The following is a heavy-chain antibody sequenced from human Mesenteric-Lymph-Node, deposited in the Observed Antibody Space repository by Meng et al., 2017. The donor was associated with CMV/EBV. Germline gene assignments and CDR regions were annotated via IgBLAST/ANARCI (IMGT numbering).Heavy chain of an antibody. CDR2: IYSGSSTT. CDR1: GGTFSSYA. Sequence: SCKASGGTFSSYAMSWVRQAPGKGLEWVSVIYSGSSTTYYADSAKGRFTISRDNSKNTLYLQMNSLRAEDTAVYYCARSIFTGFNSYYYGMDVWGQGTTVTVSS. V-gene: IGHV3-23*03. CDR3: ARSIFTGFNSYYYGMDV. J-gene: IGHJ6*02. D-gene: IGHD2-21*01.